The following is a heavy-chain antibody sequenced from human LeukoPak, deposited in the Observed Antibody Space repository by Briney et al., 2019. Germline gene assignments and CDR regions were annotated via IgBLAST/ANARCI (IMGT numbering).Heavy chain of an antibody. D-gene: IGHD3-10*01. V-gene: IGHV3-15*01. CDR3: AFPFSYYGSGRRTHWKFGL. CDR1: GFTFRIAW. CDR2: VKSKTNGGTT. J-gene: IGHJ2*01. Sequence: GGSLTLSCAASGFTFRIAWMTWVRQAPGKGLEWVGRVKSKTNGGTTDYAPPVEGRFIISRDDSENMLYLQMNSLKSEDTAVYYCAFPFSYYGSGRRTHWKFGLWGRGTLVTVSS.